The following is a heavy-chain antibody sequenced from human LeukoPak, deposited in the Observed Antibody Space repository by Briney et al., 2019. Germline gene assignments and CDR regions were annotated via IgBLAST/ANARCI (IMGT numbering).Heavy chain of an antibody. D-gene: IGHD5-18*01. Sequence: GGSLRLSCAASGLTLSGYWMHWVRQAPGKGLVWVSRINGDASSTSYADSVKGRFTISRDNAKSTLYLQMNSLRVEDTAVYYCARARGNTYGYFENWGQGTLVTVSS. V-gene: IGHV3-74*01. CDR1: GLTLSGYW. CDR2: INGDASST. J-gene: IGHJ4*02. CDR3: ARARGNTYGYFEN.